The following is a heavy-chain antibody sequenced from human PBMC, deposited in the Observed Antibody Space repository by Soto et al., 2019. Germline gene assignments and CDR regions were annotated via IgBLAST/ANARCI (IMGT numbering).Heavy chain of an antibody. D-gene: IGHD6-13*01. CDR2: RWAGGNIR. V-gene: IGHV3-33*01. Sequence: QVQLVESGGNVVQPGRSLRLSCAASGFSFSSHGMHWVRQAPGKGLEWVAHRWAGGNIRYYAYSVKGRFTISSDHSKNTLYLQMDSLGVEDTAVYYCTRDAQQLANYGMDVWGQGTTVTVS. J-gene: IGHJ6*02. CDR1: GFSFSSHG. CDR3: TRDAQQLANYGMDV.